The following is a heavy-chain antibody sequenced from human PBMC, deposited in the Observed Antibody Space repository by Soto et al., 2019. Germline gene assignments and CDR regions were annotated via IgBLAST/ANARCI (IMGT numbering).Heavy chain of an antibody. Sequence: QVQLQESGPGLVKPSQTLSLTCTVSGGSISSGDYYWSWIRQPPGKGLEWIGYIYYSGSTYYNPSLKSRVTRSVDTSKNQFSLKLSSVTAADTAVYYCARVASYYGSGSYSWYFDLWGRGTLVTVSS. CDR3: ARVASYYGSGSYSWYFDL. J-gene: IGHJ2*01. CDR1: GGSISSGDYY. D-gene: IGHD3-10*01. CDR2: IYYSGST. V-gene: IGHV4-30-4*01.